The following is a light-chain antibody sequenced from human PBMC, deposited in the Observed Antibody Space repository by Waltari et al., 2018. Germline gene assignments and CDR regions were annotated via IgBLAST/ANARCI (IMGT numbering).Light chain of an antibody. V-gene: IGKV3-15*01. CDR1: QSVGSN. CDR2: GAS. J-gene: IGKJ1*01. Sequence: DIVMTQSPATLSVSPGERAALSCRVSQSVGSNLAWYQQKPGQAPRLLIFGASTRATGIPARFSGSGSGTEFTLTISSLQSEDFAVYYCQQYDTWPPWTFGQGTKVE. CDR3: QQYDTWPPWT.